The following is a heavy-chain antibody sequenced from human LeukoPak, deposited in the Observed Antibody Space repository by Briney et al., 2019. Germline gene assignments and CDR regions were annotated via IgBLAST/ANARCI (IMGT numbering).Heavy chain of an antibody. J-gene: IGHJ4*02. CDR1: GFTFSGSA. CDR3: TRHTAGVTSQNDY. D-gene: IGHD4-17*01. CDR2: IRSKANSYAT. V-gene: IGHV3-73*01. Sequence: GGSLRLSCAASGFTFSGSAMHWVRQASGKGLEWVGRIRSKANSYATAHAASVKGRFTISRDDSKNTAYLQMNSLKTEDTAVYYCTRHTAGVTSQNDYWGQGTLVTVSS.